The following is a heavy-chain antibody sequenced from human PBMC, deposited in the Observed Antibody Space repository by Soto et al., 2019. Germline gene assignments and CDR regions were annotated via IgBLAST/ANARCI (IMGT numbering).Heavy chain of an antibody. D-gene: IGHD3-10*01. Sequence: PGGSLRLSCAASGFTFSSYSMNWVRQAPGKGLEWVSSISSSSSYIYYADSVKGRFTISRDNAKTSLYLQMNSLRAEDTALYYCARDILPMLRFGEIDYWGQGTLVTVSS. CDR1: GFTFSSYS. V-gene: IGHV3-21*01. CDR2: ISSSSSYI. CDR3: ARDILPMLRFGEIDY. J-gene: IGHJ4*02.